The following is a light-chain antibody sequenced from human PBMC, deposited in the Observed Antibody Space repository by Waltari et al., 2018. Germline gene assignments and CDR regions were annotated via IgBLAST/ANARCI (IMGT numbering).Light chain of an antibody. CDR2: EVS. Sequence: QSALTQPASVSGSPGQLIPISCTGTSSDVGSYNLVSWYQQHPGKAPKLMIYEVSKRPSGVSNRFSGSKSGNTASLTISGLLAEDEADYYCCSYAGSSTVVFGGGTKLTVL. J-gene: IGLJ2*01. CDR3: CSYAGSSTVV. V-gene: IGLV2-23*02. CDR1: SSDVGSYNL.